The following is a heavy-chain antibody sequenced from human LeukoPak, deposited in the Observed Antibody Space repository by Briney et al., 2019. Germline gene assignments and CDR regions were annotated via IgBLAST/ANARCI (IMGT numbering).Heavy chain of an antibody. Sequence: PGGSLRLSCAASGFTFSSHGMHWVRQAPGKGLEWVAVIWYDGSNEYYADSVKGRFTISRDNSKNTLYLQMNSLRVEDTAVYYCAKGASSWSRTYFDFWGQGTLVTVSS. CDR1: GFTFSSHG. J-gene: IGHJ4*02. V-gene: IGHV3-33*06. CDR2: IWYDGSNE. D-gene: IGHD6-13*01. CDR3: AKGASSWSRTYFDF.